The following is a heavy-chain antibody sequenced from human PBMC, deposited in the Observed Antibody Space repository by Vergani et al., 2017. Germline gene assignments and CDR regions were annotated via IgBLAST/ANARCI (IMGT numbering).Heavy chain of an antibody. V-gene: IGHV1-69*06. Sequence: QVQLVQSGAEVKKPGSSVKVSCKASGGTFSSYAISWVRQAPGQGLEWVGVINPIFGTENYAQKFQGRVTITEDKSTSTAYMELSSLRAEDTAVYYCAREVGCGGLNPVDWGQGTLVTVSS. CDR1: GGTFSSYA. J-gene: IGHJ4*02. CDR3: AREVGCGGLNPVD. CDR2: INPIFGTE. D-gene: IGHD2-21*01.